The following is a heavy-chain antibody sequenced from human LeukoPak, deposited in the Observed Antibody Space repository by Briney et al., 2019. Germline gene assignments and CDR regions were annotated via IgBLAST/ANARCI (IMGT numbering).Heavy chain of an antibody. Sequence: ASVKVSCKASGYTFTSYNINWVRQATGQGLEWMGWMNPNSGYTGYAQKFQGRVTMTRNTSISTAYMELSSLISEDTAVFYCAREGIVYYGMDVWGQGTTVTVSS. CDR3: AREGIVYYGMDV. J-gene: IGHJ6*02. CDR1: GYTFTSYN. D-gene: IGHD3-16*02. CDR2: MNPNSGYT. V-gene: IGHV1-8*01.